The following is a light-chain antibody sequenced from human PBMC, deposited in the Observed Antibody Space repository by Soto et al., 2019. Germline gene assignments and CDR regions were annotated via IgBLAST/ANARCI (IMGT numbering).Light chain of an antibody. V-gene: IGKV1-5*03. CDR2: KAS. CDR1: QTISSW. J-gene: IGKJ1*01. CDR3: QLYNSYSEA. Sequence: DIQMNQSPFTLSGTVEDRVTINCRASQTISSWLAWYQQKPGKAPKLLIYKASTLKSGVPSRFSGSGSGTEFTLTISSLQPDDFATYYCQLYNSYSEAFGQGTKVDI.